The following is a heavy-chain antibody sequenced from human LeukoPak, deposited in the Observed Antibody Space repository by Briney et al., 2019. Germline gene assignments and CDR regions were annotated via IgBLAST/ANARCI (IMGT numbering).Heavy chain of an antibody. CDR2: IYYSGGT. J-gene: IGHJ4*02. CDR1: GGSINYCY. D-gene: IGHD3-22*01. Sequence: SETLSLTCTVSGGSINYCYWMWIRQPPGKGLEWIGYIYYSGGTHYNPSLKSRVTMLVDTSKNQFSLKLTAVTAADTAVYYCARRGYDSSGYYYAYWGQGTLVTVSS. CDR3: ARRGYDSSGYYYAY. V-gene: IGHV4-59*01.